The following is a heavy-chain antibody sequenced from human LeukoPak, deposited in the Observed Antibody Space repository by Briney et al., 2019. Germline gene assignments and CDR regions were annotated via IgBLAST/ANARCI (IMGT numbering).Heavy chain of an antibody. Sequence: GGSLRLSWAASGFTFSSYGMHWVRQAPGKGLGWVAFIRYDGSNNYYADSVNGRFTISRDNSNNTLYLQTNSLRAEHTSVSYCAKARELVPAAGRKYYFDYWGQGTLVTVSS. CDR3: AKARELVPAAGRKYYFDY. J-gene: IGHJ4*02. V-gene: IGHV3-30*02. CDR1: GFTFSSYG. CDR2: IRYDGSNN. D-gene: IGHD2-2*01.